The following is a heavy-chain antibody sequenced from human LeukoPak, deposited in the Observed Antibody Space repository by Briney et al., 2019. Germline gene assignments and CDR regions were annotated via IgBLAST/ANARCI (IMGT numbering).Heavy chain of an antibody. V-gene: IGHV1-2*06. D-gene: IGHD3-10*01. J-gene: IGHJ4*02. CDR2: INPNSGGT. Sequence: ASVKVSCKASGYTFTSYYMHWERQAPGQWLEWMGLINPNSGGTNYAQKFQGRVTMTRDTSISTAYMELSRLRSDDTAVYYCARDFPREVRGGLIDYWGQGTLVTVSS. CDR1: GYTFTSYY. CDR3: ARDFPREVRGGLIDY.